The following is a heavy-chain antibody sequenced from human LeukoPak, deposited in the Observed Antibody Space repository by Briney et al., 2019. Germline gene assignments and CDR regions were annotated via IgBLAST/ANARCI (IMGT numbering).Heavy chain of an antibody. CDR3: ATLSEWEPPPFDI. V-gene: IGHV3-21*01. CDR2: ISSSSSYI. D-gene: IGHD1-26*01. J-gene: IGHJ3*02. Sequence: GGSLRLSCAASGFTFSSYSMNWVRQAPGKGLEWVSSISSSSSYIYYADSVKGRFTISRDNAKNSLYLQMNSLRAEDTAAYYCATLSEWEPPPFDIWGQGTMVTVSS. CDR1: GFTFSSYS.